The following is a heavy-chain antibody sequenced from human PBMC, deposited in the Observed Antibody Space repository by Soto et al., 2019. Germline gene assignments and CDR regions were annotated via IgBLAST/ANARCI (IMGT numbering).Heavy chain of an antibody. CDR1: GGSVSSYY. CDR2: INHSGST. Sequence: KPSETLSLTCTVSGGSVSSYYWSWIRQPPGKGLEWIGEINHSGSTNYNPSLKSRVTISVDTSKNQFSLKLSSVTAADTAVYYCATSERYYYHYMDVWGKGTTVTVSS. CDR3: ATSERYYYHYMDV. D-gene: IGHD1-1*01. V-gene: IGHV4-34*01. J-gene: IGHJ6*03.